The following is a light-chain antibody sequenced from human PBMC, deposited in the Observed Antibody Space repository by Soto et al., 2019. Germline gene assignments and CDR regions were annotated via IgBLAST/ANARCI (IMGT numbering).Light chain of an antibody. CDR3: KQYGWSPLT. CDR1: QSMKRRY. Sequence: EIVFVPSPGTLSLSPGERATPFFRASQSMKRRYLAWYQQKPGQAHRVLIYGAYNRATGIQDRFSGSGSGTDFTLTIRRLEPEDFAVYHCKQYGWSPLTFGGGTKVDIK. CDR2: GAY. V-gene: IGKV3-20*01. J-gene: IGKJ4*01.